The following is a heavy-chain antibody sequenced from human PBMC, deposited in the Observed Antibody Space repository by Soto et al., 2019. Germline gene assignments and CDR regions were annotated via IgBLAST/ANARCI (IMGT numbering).Heavy chain of an antibody. CDR2: ITRDGSKK. CDR3: ARDVPPGSSSKSLDALDI. V-gene: IGHV3-7*05. Sequence: PCRSLRLPWAVFGFTLSAHCVTCVRQAPGKGLEWVANITRDGSKKSYLDSVRGRFTISRDKVGNSLYLQMDSLRADDTALSYCARDVPPGSSSKSLDALDIWGQGTMVTVSS. CDR1: GFTLSAHC. J-gene: IGHJ3*02. D-gene: IGHD6-13*01.